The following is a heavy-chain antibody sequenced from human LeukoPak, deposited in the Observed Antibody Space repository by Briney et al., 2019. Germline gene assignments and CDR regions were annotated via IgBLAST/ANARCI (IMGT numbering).Heavy chain of an antibody. J-gene: IGHJ4*02. CDR3: ARVRWGGLYYFDY. CDR1: GFTVSSKY. Sequence: GGSLRLSCAASGFTVSSKYMSWVRQAPGKGLEWVSVIYSGGSTYYADSVKGRFTISRDNSKNTLYLQMNSLRAEDTAVYYCARVRWGGLYYFDYWGQGTLVTVSS. D-gene: IGHD3-16*01. V-gene: IGHV3-66*01. CDR2: IYSGGST.